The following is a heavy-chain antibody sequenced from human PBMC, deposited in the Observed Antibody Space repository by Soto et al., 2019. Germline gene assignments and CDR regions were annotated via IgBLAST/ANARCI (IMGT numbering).Heavy chain of an antibody. CDR3: ATSLELPLGVDI. CDR2: FDPEDGET. CDR1: GYSLTELS. V-gene: IGHV1-24*01. J-gene: IGHJ6*02. Sequence: ASVKVSCKVSGYSLTELSMHWVRQAPGKGLEWMGGFDPEDGETIYAQKFQGRVTMTEDTSTNTAYMELNSLRSEDTAIYYCATSLELPLGVDIWGQGTTVTVSS. D-gene: IGHD1-7*01.